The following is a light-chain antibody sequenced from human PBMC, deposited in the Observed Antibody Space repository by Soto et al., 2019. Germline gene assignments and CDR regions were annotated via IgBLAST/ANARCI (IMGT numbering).Light chain of an antibody. J-gene: IGKJ4*01. CDR1: QGISSY. CDR2: AAS. CDR3: QQLNSYPLP. V-gene: IGKV1-9*01. Sequence: DIQLTQSPSFLSASVVYRVTITCRASQGISSYLAWYQQKPGKAPKLLIYAASTLQSGVPSRFSGSGSGTEFTLTISSLQPEDFATYYCQQLNSYPLPFGGGTKVDI.